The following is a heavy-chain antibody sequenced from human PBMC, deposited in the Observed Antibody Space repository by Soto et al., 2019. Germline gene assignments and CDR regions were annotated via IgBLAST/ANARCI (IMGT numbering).Heavy chain of an antibody. CDR1: GFTFRVYS. CDR2: ITSDERTI. V-gene: IGHV3-48*02. D-gene: IGHD6-19*01. CDR3: ARSVEGHFDF. Sequence: EVQLVESGGGLVQPGGSLGLACSASGFTFRVYSMNWVRQAPGKGLEWVSDITSDERTIHYADSVKGRFTISRDNAKNSVYLQMTSLRDEDTAVYYCARSVEGHFDFWGQGILVTVSS. J-gene: IGHJ4*01.